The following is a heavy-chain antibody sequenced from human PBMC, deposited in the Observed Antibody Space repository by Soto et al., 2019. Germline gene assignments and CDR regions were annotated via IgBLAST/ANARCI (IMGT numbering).Heavy chain of an antibody. CDR3: AKERVVYSSGYGYSMDV. CDR2: VSVTGTNT. J-gene: IGHJ6*02. CDR1: GFTFSSYG. D-gene: IGHD5-12*01. V-gene: IGHV3-23*01. Sequence: EVQLFESGGGLVQPGGSLRLSCVASGFTFSSYGMTWVRQAPGKGLEWVSSVSVTGTNTFYADSVKGRFTMSRDNSKNTLYLQMNSLRAEDTAIYYCAKERVVYSSGYGYSMDVWGQGTTVTVSS.